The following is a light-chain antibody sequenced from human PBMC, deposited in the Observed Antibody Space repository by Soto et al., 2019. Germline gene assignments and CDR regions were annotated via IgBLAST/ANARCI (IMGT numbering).Light chain of an antibody. J-gene: IGKJ1*01. CDR1: QSVSSY. CDR3: QQRSNWLWT. Sequence: EIVLTQSPATLSLSPGERATLSCRASQSVSSYLAWYQQKPGQAPRLLIYDASNRATGIPARFSGSGSGTDFTLTISSLDPEDFAVYYCQQRSNWLWTFGQGTKV. V-gene: IGKV3-11*01. CDR2: DAS.